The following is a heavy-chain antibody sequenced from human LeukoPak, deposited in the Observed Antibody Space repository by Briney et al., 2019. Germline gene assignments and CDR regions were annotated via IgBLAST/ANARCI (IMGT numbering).Heavy chain of an antibody. Sequence: SQTLSLTCSVSGYSISSGSFYWGWVRQLPGKGLEWLGYIYFSGTTYYHPSFQSRLTLSLDTSKNQFSLNLTSVTVADTAVYYCARDQLGSGNYGMDVWGPGTTVTVSS. CDR3: ARDQLGSGNYGMDV. CDR1: GYSISSGSFY. CDR2: IYFSGTT. J-gene: IGHJ6*02. D-gene: IGHD1-1*01. V-gene: IGHV4-31*03.